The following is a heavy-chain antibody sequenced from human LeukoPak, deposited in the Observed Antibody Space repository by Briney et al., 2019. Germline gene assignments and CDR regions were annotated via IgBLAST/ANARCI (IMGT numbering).Heavy chain of an antibody. Sequence: GGSLRLSCAASGFTFSSYWMSWVRQAPGKGLEWVANIKQDGSEKYYVDSVKGRFTISRDNAKNSLYLQMNSLRAEDTAVYYCAREKNWLSARWYFDYWGQGTLVTVSS. D-gene: IGHD3-9*01. CDR1: GFTFSSYW. J-gene: IGHJ4*02. CDR3: AREKNWLSARWYFDY. CDR2: IKQDGSEK. V-gene: IGHV3-7*01.